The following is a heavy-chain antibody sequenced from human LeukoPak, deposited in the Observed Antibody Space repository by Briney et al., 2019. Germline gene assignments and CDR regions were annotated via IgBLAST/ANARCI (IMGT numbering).Heavy chain of an antibody. CDR3: ARGWEVTTPTDY. D-gene: IGHD4-17*01. J-gene: IGHJ4*02. CDR2: ISSGSSYI. Sequence: GGSLRLSCAASGFTFSSYSMNWVRQAPGKGLEWVSSISSGSSYIYYADSVKGRFTISRDNAKNSLYLQMNSLRAEDTAVYYCARGWEVTTPTDYWGQGTLVTVSS. CDR1: GFTFSSYS. V-gene: IGHV3-21*01.